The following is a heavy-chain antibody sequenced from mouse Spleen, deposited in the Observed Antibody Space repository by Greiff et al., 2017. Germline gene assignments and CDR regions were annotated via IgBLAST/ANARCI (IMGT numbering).Heavy chain of an antibody. J-gene: IGHJ4*01. CDR2: IRNKANNHAT. CDR1: GFTFSDAW. V-gene: IGHV6-6*01. Sequence: EVKVEESGGGLVQPGGSMKLSCAASGFTFSDAWMDWVRQSPEKGLEWVAEIRNKANNHATYYAESVKGRFTISRDDSKSSVYLQMNSLRAEDTGIYYCTRAEVRRGYAMDYWGQGTSVTVSS. D-gene: IGHD2-14*01. CDR3: TRAEVRRGYAMDY.